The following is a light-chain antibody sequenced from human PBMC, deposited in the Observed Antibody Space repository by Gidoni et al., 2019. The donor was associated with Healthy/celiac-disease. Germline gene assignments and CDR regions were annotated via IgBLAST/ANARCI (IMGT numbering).Light chain of an antibody. CDR2: WAS. Sequence: DIVMTQSPDSLAVSLGERATINCKSSQSVLYSSNNTNYLAWYQQKPGQPPKLLIYWASTREAGVPDRFSGSGSGTDFTLTISSLQAEDVAVYYCQQYYSTPWTFXXXTKVEIK. J-gene: IGKJ1*01. CDR3: QQYYSTPWT. CDR1: QSVLYSSNNTNY. V-gene: IGKV4-1*01.